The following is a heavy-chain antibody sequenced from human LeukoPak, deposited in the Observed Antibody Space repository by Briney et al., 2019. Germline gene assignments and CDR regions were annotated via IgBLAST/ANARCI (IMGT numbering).Heavy chain of an antibody. CDR2: IIPILGIA. D-gene: IGHD2-2*02. Sequence: GASVKVSCKASGGTFSSYAISWVRQAPGQRLEWMGRIIPILGIANYAQKFQGRVTITADKSTSTAYMELSSLRSEDTAVYYCASRPDCSSTSCYKSHDYYYGMDVWGQGTTVTVSS. V-gene: IGHV1-69*04. J-gene: IGHJ6*02. CDR1: GGTFSSYA. CDR3: ASRPDCSSTSCYKSHDYYYGMDV.